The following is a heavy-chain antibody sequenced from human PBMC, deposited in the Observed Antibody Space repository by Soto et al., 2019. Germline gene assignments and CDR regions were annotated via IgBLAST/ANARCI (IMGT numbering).Heavy chain of an antibody. CDR1: GYMFNSYG. J-gene: IGHJ4*02. CDR3: AREETYSAGWYFEH. V-gene: IGHV1-18*01. Sequence: QVQLVQSGGELREPGASVKVSCKTSGYMFNSYGMSWLRQAPGQGLEWMGWISGYNGKTDLAQKFQDRVTVKIETSTTTVYLEVKSLRSDDTAVYYCAREETYSAGWYFEHWGQGTLVTVPS. CDR2: ISGYNGKT. D-gene: IGHD6-19*01.